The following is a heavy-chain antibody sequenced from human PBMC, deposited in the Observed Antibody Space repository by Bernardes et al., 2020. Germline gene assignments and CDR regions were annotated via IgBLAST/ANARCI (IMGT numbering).Heavy chain of an antibody. J-gene: IGHJ6*02. V-gene: IGHV1-8*01. Sequence: ASVKVSCKASGYTFTSYDINWVRQATGQGLECMGWMNPNSGNTGYAQKFQGRVTMTRNTSISTAYMELSSLRSEDTAVYYCARGTGIVLMAYAPYSLDVWGQGTTVTVSS. CDR2: MNPNSGNT. D-gene: IGHD2-8*01. CDR1: GYTFTSYD. CDR3: ARGTGIVLMAYAPYSLDV.